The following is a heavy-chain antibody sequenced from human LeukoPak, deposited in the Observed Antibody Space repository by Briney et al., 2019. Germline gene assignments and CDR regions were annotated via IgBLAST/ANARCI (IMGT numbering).Heavy chain of an antibody. CDR1: GGSISSSNW. CDR3: ARLGIGQRTKYYYGSGSYYNGYYYYMDV. J-gene: IGHJ6*03. V-gene: IGHV4-4*02. D-gene: IGHD3-10*01. CDR2: INHSGST. Sequence: SETLSLTCAVSGGSISSSNWWSWVRQPPGKGLEWIGEINHSGSTNYNPSLKSRVTISVDTSKNQFSLKLSSVTAADTAVYYCARLGIGQRTKYYYGSGSYYNGYYYYMDVWGKGTTVTISS.